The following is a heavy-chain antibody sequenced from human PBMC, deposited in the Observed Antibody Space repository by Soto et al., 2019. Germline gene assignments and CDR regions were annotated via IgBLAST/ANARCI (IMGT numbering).Heavy chain of an antibody. D-gene: IGHD3-22*01. CDR1: GGSISSGGYY. V-gene: IGHV4-31*03. Sequence: QVQLQESGPGLVKPSQTLSLTCTVSGGSISSGGYYWSWIRQHPGKGLEWIGYIYYSGSTYYNPSLKSRVTISVDTSKTPFSLKLSSVTAADTAVYYCARERNYDSSGYSYYYGMDVWGQGTTVTVSS. CDR2: IYYSGST. J-gene: IGHJ6*02. CDR3: ARERNYDSSGYSYYYGMDV.